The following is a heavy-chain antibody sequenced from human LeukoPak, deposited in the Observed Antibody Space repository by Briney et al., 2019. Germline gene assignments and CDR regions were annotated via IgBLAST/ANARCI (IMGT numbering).Heavy chain of an antibody. D-gene: IGHD3-3*01. V-gene: IGHV3-7*03. Sequence: GGSLRLSCAASGFTFSSYWMSWVRQALGKGLEWVANIKQDGSEKYYVDSVKGRFTISRDNAKNSLYLQMNSLRAEDTAVYYCARAGLLRFLEWLSPPSYYYGMDVWGQGTTVTVSS. CDR3: ARAGLLRFLEWLSPPSYYYGMDV. J-gene: IGHJ6*02. CDR2: IKQDGSEK. CDR1: GFTFSSYW.